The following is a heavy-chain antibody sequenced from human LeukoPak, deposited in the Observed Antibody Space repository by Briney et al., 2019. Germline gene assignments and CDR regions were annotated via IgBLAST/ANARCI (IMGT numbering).Heavy chain of an antibody. CDR1: GFTFSSYA. J-gene: IGHJ4*02. D-gene: IGHD4-17*01. V-gene: IGHV3-23*01. Sequence: TEGSLRLSCAASGFTFSSYAMSWVRQAPGKGLEWVSAISGSGGSTYYADSVKGRFTISRDNSKNTLYLQMNSLRAEDTAVYYCAKAASNYGAPRRYFDYWGQGTLVTVSS. CDR3: AKAASNYGAPRRYFDY. CDR2: ISGSGGST.